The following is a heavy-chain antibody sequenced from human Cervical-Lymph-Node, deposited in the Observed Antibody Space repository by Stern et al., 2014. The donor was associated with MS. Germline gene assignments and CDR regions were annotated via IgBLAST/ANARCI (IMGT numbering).Heavy chain of an antibody. J-gene: IGHJ1*01. CDR2: IWDDGSNK. CDR1: GFTFSSYG. D-gene: IGHD4-23*01. CDR3: AREGGNTAKYFQH. Sequence: QVQLVQSGGGVVQPGRSLRLSCAASGFTFSSYGMHWVRQAPGKGLEWVAVIWDDGSNKYYADSVKGRFTISRDNSKKTLYLQMNSLRAEDTAVYYCAREGGNTAKYFQHWGQGTLVTVSS. V-gene: IGHV3-33*01.